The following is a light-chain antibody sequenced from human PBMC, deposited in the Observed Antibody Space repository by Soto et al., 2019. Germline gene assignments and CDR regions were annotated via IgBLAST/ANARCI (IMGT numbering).Light chain of an antibody. CDR3: QQHSDSPWT. Sequence: EIVLTQSPGTLSLSPGESAALSCRASQSITSNYLVCYRQKPGTAPRLLIYAISIRAAGIPDIFSGSVSGTDFTLTITRLEHEDSAVYYCQQHSDSPWTFGQGTRVEI. CDR1: QSITSNY. CDR2: AIS. J-gene: IGKJ1*01. V-gene: IGKV3-20*01.